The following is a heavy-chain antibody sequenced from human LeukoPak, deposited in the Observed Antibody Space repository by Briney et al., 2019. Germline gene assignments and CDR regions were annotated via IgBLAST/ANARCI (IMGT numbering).Heavy chain of an antibody. V-gene: IGHV1-46*01. CDR2: INPSGGST. Sequence: ASVKVSCKASGYTFTSYYMHWVRQAPGQGLEWMEIINPSGGSTSYAQKFQGRVTMTRDTSTSTVYMELSSLRSEDTAVYYCARDPKHTYYYDKGGYWGQGTLVTVSS. CDR1: GYTFTSYY. D-gene: IGHD3-22*01. CDR3: ARDPKHTYYYDKGGY. J-gene: IGHJ4*02.